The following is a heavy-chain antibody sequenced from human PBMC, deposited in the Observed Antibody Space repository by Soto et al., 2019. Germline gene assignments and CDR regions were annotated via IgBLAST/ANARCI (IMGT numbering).Heavy chain of an antibody. V-gene: IGHV4-34*01. Sequence: PSETLSLTCAVYGGSFSGYYWSWIRQPPGKGLEWIGEINHSGSTNYNPSLKSRVTISVDTSKNQFSLKLSSVTAADTAVYYCARDGYCSSTSCYVYYYYYGMDVWGQGTTVTVSS. CDR3: ARDGYCSSTSCYVYYYYYGMDV. D-gene: IGHD2-2*03. CDR1: GGSFSGYY. CDR2: INHSGST. J-gene: IGHJ6*02.